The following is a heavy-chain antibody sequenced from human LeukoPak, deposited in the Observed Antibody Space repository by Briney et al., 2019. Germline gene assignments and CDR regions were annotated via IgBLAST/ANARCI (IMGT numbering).Heavy chain of an antibody. CDR1: GFTFSSYA. V-gene: IGHV3-64D*09. J-gene: IGHJ4*02. CDR3: VKGTYYYDSGYFDY. CDR2: ISSNGGST. Sequence: GGSLRLSCSASGFTFSSYAMHWVRQAPGKGLEYVSAISSNGGSTYYADSVKGRSTISRDNSKNTLYLQMSSLRAEDTAAYYCVKGTYYYDSGYFDYWGQGTLVTVSS. D-gene: IGHD3-22*01.